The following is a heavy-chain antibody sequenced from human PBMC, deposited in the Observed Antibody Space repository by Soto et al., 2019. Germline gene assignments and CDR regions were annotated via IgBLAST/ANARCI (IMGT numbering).Heavy chain of an antibody. CDR2: ISGSGGST. D-gene: IGHD6-13*01. Sequence: GGSLRLSCAASGFTFSSYAMGWVRQAPGKGLEWVSAISGSGGSTYYADSVKGRFAISRDNSKNTLYLQMNSLRAEDTAVYYCAKIPHSSSWYLDAFDIWGQGTMVTVSS. CDR1: GFTFSSYA. J-gene: IGHJ3*02. V-gene: IGHV3-23*01. CDR3: AKIPHSSSWYLDAFDI.